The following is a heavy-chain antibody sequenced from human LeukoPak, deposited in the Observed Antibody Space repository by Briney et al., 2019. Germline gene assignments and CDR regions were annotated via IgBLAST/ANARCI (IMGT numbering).Heavy chain of an antibody. V-gene: IGHV3-72*01. CDR2: TRNKANGHTT. Sequence: GGSLRLSCAASGFTLSDQYMDWVRQAPGKGLEWIGRTRNKANGHTTEYAASVQGRFTTSRDDSGNLMYLQLNSLKIEDTAVYFCSRDGGKRGNSAFDIWGQGTEVTVSA. CDR1: GFTLSDQY. J-gene: IGHJ3*02. D-gene: IGHD4-23*01. CDR3: SRDGGKRGNSAFDI.